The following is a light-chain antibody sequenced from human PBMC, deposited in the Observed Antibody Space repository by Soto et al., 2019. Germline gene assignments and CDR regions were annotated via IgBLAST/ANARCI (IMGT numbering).Light chain of an antibody. CDR3: QQYGSSVKT. Sequence: EIVLTQSPVTLSLSPGERATLSCRASQSVSNNYLAWYQQKPGQAPSLLIFGASNRAPDIPDRFSGSGSGTDFTLTISRLEPEDFAVYFCQQYGSSVKTFGQGTKVDIK. V-gene: IGKV3-20*01. CDR1: QSVSNNY. J-gene: IGKJ1*01. CDR2: GAS.